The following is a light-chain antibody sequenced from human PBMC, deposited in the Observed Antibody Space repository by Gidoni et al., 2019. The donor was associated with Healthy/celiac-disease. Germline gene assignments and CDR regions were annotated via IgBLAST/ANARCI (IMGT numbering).Light chain of an antibody. V-gene: IGLV3-1*01. J-gene: IGLJ2*01. CDR2: QDS. CDR3: QAWDSSTVV. Sequence: SYDLAQPPSVFVSPGRTASITCSGDKLGDKFACWYQQKPGQSPVLVIYQDSKRPSGIPERFSGSNTGNTATLTISGTQAMDEADYYCQAWDSSTVVFGGGTKLTVL. CDR1: KLGDKF.